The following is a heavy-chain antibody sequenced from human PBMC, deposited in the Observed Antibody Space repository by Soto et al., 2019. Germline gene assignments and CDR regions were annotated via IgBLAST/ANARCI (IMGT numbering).Heavy chain of an antibody. Sequence: EVQLLESGGGLVQPGGSLRLSCAASGFTFSSYAMSWVRQAPGKGLEWVSAISGRGGSTYYADSVKGRFTISRDNSKNTLYLQMNSLRAEDTAVYYCANLRFLEWLLPSRYYGMDVWGQGTTVTVSS. CDR2: ISGRGGST. V-gene: IGHV3-23*01. D-gene: IGHD3-3*01. CDR3: ANLRFLEWLLPSRYYGMDV. J-gene: IGHJ6*02. CDR1: GFTFSSYA.